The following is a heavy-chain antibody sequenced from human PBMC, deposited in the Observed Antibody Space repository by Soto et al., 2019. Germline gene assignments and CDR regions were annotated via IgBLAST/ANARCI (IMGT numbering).Heavy chain of an antibody. CDR1: GFTFSSYA. D-gene: IGHD3-16*02. CDR2: ISYDGSDK. J-gene: IGHJ4*02. Sequence: QVQLVESGGGVVQPGRSLRLSCAASGFTFSSYAMHWVRQAPGKGLEWVAVISYDGSDKYYADSVKGRFTISRDNSKNTLNLQMNSLSADDTAVYYCAKALGELSPESYDYWGQGTLITVSS. V-gene: IGHV3-30*18. CDR3: AKALGELSPESYDY.